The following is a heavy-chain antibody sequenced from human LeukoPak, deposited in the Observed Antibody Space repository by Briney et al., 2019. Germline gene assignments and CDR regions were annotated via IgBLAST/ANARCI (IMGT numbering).Heavy chain of an antibody. CDR2: IHSSGNT. J-gene: IGHJ4*02. Sequence: PSETLSLTCTVSGGSTSSGNYFWGWVRQPPGKGLEWIGSIHSSGNTYYSPSLRSRVTISKDTSRNQFTLKLSSVTAADTAVYYCARDLGNWDIDYWGQGILVTVSS. V-gene: IGHV4-39*06. D-gene: IGHD7-27*01. CDR1: GGSTSSGNYF. CDR3: ARDLGNWDIDY.